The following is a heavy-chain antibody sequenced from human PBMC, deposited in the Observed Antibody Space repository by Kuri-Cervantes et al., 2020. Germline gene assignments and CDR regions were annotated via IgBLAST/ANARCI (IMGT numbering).Heavy chain of an antibody. J-gene: IGHJ6*03. V-gene: IGHV3-21*03. CDR1: GFTFSSYS. CDR3: AKAQVDYDYVWPMDV. D-gene: IGHD3-16*01. Sequence: GESLKISCAASGFTFSSYSMNWVRQAPGKGLEWVSSINSSSSYIYYADSVKGRFTISRDNAKNSLYLQMNSLRAEDTAVYYCAKAQVDYDYVWPMDVWGKGTTVTVSS. CDR2: INSSSSYI.